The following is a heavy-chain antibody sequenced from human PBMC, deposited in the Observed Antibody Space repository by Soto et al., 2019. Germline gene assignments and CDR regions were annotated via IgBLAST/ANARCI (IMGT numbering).Heavy chain of an antibody. D-gene: IGHD2-8*01. Sequence: QVQLEASGPGLVKPSQTVSLTCSVSGGSIRSGGYFWTWIRQHPGKGLEYIGHIYSTGSTYYIPSLRRRLTMSLDTSKNQFSLNRTSVTAADTALYFCARLNSGLYQSGDAWGQGALVTVSS. V-gene: IGHV4-31*03. CDR2: IYSTGST. J-gene: IGHJ5*02. CDR1: GGSIRSGGYF. CDR3: ARLNSGLYQSGDA.